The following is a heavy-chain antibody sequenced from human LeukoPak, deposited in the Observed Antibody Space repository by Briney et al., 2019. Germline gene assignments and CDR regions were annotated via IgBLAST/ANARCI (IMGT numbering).Heavy chain of an antibody. D-gene: IGHD6-19*01. CDR3: ARAVAGAADAFDI. J-gene: IGHJ3*02. Sequence: GGSLRLSCAASGFTVSSNYMSWVRQAPGKGLEWVSVIYSGGSTYYADSVRGRFTISRDNSKNTLYLQMNSLRAEDTAVYYCARAVAGAADAFDIWGQGTMVTVSS. CDR1: GFTVSSNY. CDR2: IYSGGST. V-gene: IGHV3-53*01.